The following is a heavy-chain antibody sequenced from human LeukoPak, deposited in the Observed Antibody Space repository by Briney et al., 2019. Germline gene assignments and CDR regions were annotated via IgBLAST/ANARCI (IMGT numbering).Heavy chain of an antibody. D-gene: IGHD3-22*01. V-gene: IGHV4-34*01. Sequence: SETLSLTCAVYGGSFSGYYWSWIRQPPGKGLEWIGEINHSGSTNYNPSLKSRVTVSVDTSKNQFSLKLSSVTAADTAVYYCARGYQYYYDSSGYWGYYYGMDVWGQGTTVTVSS. J-gene: IGHJ6*02. CDR1: GGSFSGYY. CDR2: INHSGST. CDR3: ARGYQYYYDSSGYWGYYYGMDV.